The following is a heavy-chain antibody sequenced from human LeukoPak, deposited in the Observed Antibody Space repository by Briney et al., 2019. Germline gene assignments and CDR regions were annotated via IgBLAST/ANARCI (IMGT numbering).Heavy chain of an antibody. CDR2: INHSGST. V-gene: IGHV4-34*01. CDR3: AREEDCSGGICYLGNAFDI. D-gene: IGHD2-15*01. CDR1: GGSFSGYY. J-gene: IGHJ3*02. Sequence: KPSETLSLTCAVYGGSFSGYYWSWIRQPPGKGLEWIGEINHSGSTNYNASLKSRVTISVDTSKNQFSLKLSPVTAADTAVYYCAREEDCSGGICYLGNAFDIWGQGTMVTVSS.